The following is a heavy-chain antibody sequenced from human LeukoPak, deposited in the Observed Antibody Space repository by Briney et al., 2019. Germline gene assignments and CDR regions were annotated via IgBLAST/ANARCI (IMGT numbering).Heavy chain of an antibody. V-gene: IGHV3-23*01. Sequence: GGSLRLSCAASGFTFSTYGMSWVRQAPGKGLEWVSAIGGSGGSAHYADSVKGRFTISRDNSKNKLYLQMNSLRAEDTAVYYCAKDGESYDFWSGYLFDYWGQGSLVTVSS. J-gene: IGHJ4*02. CDR2: IGGSGGSA. CDR3: AKDGESYDFWSGYLFDY. D-gene: IGHD3-3*01. CDR1: GFTFSTYG.